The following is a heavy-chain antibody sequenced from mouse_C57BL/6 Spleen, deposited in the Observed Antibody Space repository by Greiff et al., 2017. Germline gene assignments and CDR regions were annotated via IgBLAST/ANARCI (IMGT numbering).Heavy chain of an antibody. CDR3: AKNEDYDYDDAMDY. CDR1: GFSLTSYG. J-gene: IGHJ4*01. Sequence: VKLVESGPGLVQPSQSLSITCTVSGFSLTSYGVHWVRQSPGKGLEWLGVIWRGGSTDYNAAFMSRLSITKDNSKSQVFFKMNSLQADDTAIYYCAKNEDYDYDDAMDYWGQGTSVTVSS. CDR2: IWRGGST. V-gene: IGHV2-5*01. D-gene: IGHD2-4*01.